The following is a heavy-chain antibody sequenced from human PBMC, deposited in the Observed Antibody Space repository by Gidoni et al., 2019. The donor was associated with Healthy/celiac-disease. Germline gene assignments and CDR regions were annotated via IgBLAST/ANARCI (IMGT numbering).Heavy chain of an antibody. V-gene: IGHV3-33*01. J-gene: IGHJ4*02. D-gene: IGHD3-16*01. CDR3: ARDRVFGSLDY. CDR2: IWYDGSNK. Sequence: QVQLVESGGGVVQPGRSLRLSCAASGFTFSSYGMHWVRQAPGKGLEWVAVIWYDGSNKYYADSVKGRLTISRDNSKNTLYLQMNSLRAEDTAVYYCARDRVFGSLDYWGQGTLVTVSS. CDR1: GFTFSSYG.